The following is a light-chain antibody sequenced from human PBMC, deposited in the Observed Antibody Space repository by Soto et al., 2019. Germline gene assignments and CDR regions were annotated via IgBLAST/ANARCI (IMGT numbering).Light chain of an antibody. Sequence: DIQLTQSPSFLSASVGDRVTITCRASQGISSYLAWYQQKPVKAPKILIYAASTLQSGVPSRFSGSGSGTEFTLTISSLQPEDFATYYCQQLNSYPYTFGQGTKLEIK. V-gene: IGKV1-9*01. CDR2: AAS. J-gene: IGKJ2*01. CDR1: QGISSY. CDR3: QQLNSYPYT.